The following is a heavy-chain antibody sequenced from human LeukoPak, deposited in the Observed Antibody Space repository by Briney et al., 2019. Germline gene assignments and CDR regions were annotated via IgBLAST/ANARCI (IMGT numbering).Heavy chain of an antibody. CDR1: GFTFGDYA. Sequence: GGPLRLSCTASGFTFGDYAMSWFRQAPGKGLEWVGFIRSKAYGGTTEYAASVKGRFTILRDDSKSIAYLQMNSLKTEDTAVYYCNRVTGDYYGSDEIYYFDYWGQGTLVTVSS. CDR2: IRSKAYGGTT. V-gene: IGHV3-49*03. J-gene: IGHJ4*02. CDR3: NRVTGDYYGSDEIYYFDY. D-gene: IGHD3-10*01.